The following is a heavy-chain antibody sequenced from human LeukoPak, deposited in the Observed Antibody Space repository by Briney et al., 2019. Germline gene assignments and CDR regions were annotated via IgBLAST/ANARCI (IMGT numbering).Heavy chain of an antibody. J-gene: IGHJ4*02. CDR3: ARSGAGDLIFDY. Sequence: PSETLSLTCTVSGGSINNYYWSWIRQPPGKGLEWIGSIYSSGSTNYSPSLKSRVIISVDTSKSQFSLKLSSLTAADTAMYYCARSGAGDLIFDYWGQGTLVTVSS. CDR1: GGSINNYY. D-gene: IGHD6-13*01. V-gene: IGHV4-59*08. CDR2: IYSSGST.